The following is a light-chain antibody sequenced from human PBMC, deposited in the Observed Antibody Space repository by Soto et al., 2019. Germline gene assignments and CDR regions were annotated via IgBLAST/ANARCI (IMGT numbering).Light chain of an antibody. CDR3: QTWGTGTRA. V-gene: IGLV4-69*01. Sequence: QPVLTQSPSASASLGASVKLTCTLNSGHSDYAIAWHQQQPEKGPRFLMKVDSDGSHTKGDGIPDRFSGFSSGAERYLIISSLQSEDEADYYCQTWGTGTRAFGGGTKLTVL. CDR2: VDSDGSH. CDR1: SGHSDYA. J-gene: IGLJ2*01.